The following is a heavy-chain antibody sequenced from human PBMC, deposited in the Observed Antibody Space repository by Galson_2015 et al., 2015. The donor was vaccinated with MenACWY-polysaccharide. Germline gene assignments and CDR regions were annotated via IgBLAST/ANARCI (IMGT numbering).Heavy chain of an antibody. CDR3: ARDRGSYDAYDI. D-gene: IGHD1-26*01. V-gene: IGHV3-48*03. J-gene: IGHJ3*02. Sequence: SLRLSCAASGFTFSTYEMNWVRQAPGKRLEWVSYISSSGARTQYADSVKGRFTISRDNAKNSVYVQMNSLRSEDTAVYYCARDRGSYDAYDIWGQGTMVTVSS. CDR1: GFTFSTYE. CDR2: ISSSGART.